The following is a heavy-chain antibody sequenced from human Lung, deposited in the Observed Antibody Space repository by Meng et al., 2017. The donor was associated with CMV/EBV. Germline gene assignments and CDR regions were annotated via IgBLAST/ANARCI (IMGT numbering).Heavy chain of an antibody. CDR1: GGTFSKYA. V-gene: IGHV1-69*10. J-gene: IGHJ6*02. Sequence: SXXVSCKASGGTFSKYAFSWVRQAPGRGLEWMGGIIPMIDKAHYAQKFQGVVTITADKSTSTAYMELSSLKSDDTAVYYCASALVRTVTTYYYYLYGLDVWGQGTTVTVSS. CDR3: ASALVRTVTTYYYYLYGLDV. CDR2: IIPMIDKA. D-gene: IGHD3-10*01.